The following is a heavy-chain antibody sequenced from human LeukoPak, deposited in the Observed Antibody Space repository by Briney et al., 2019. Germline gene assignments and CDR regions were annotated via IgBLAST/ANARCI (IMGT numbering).Heavy chain of an antibody. CDR2: IRFDGNDE. CDR3: AKDRTSGCFDF. Sequence: GGSLRLSCAASGFTFNNYGMHWVRQAPGKGLEWVAFIRFDGNDEYYADSVKGRFTISREKSKSTLYLQMNSLRTEDTAVYYCAKDRTSGCFDFWGQGTLVTVSS. CDR1: GFTFNNYG. J-gene: IGHJ4*02. D-gene: IGHD3-22*01. V-gene: IGHV3-30*02.